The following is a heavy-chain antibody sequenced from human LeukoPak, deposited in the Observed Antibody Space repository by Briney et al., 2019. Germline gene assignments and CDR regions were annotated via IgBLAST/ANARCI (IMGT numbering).Heavy chain of an antibody. Sequence: GGSLRLSCAASGFTFDDYAMHWLRQAPGKGLEWVAVIASDGNDKHLADSVKGRFTISRDNSRNTLFLQMNSLRPEDTAVYYCAKDGAMAAAGYYFDYWGQGTPVTVSS. CDR3: AKDGAMAAAGYYFDY. CDR1: GFTFDDYA. V-gene: IGHV3-30*18. CDR2: IASDGNDK. D-gene: IGHD6-13*01. J-gene: IGHJ4*02.